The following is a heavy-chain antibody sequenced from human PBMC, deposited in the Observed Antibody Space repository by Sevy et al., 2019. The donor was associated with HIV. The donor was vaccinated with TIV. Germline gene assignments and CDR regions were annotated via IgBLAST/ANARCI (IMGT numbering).Heavy chain of an antibody. CDR2: ISSSGSTI. D-gene: IGHD3-10*01. CDR1: GFTFSDYY. V-gene: IGHV3-11*01. CDR3: ARTLADEVLWFGELLPKDFDY. Sequence: GGSLRLSCAASGFTFSDYYMSWIRQAPGKGLEWVSYISSSGSTIYYADSVKGRFTISRDNAKNSLYLQMNSLRAEDTAGYYCARTLADEVLWFGELLPKDFDYWGQGTLVTVSS. J-gene: IGHJ4*02.